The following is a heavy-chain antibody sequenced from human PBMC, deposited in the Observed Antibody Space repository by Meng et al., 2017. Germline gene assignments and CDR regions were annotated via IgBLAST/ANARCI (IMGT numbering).Heavy chain of an antibody. CDR2: IYYSGST. J-gene: IGHJ3*02. D-gene: IGHD6-19*01. Sequence: SETLSLTCTVSGGPISSSSHYWGWIRQPPGKGLEWIGCIYYSGSTYYNPSLKSRVTISVDTSKNHFSLKLSSVTAADTAVYYCARDLVAGTGVSAFDIWGQGTMVTVSS. CDR1: GGPISSSSHY. CDR3: ARDLVAGTGVSAFDI. V-gene: IGHV4-39*07.